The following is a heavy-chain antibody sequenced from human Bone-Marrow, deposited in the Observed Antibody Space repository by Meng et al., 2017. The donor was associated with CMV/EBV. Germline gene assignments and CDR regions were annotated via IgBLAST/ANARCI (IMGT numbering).Heavy chain of an antibody. Sequence: ASVKVSCKTSGYTFISYGINWVRQAPGQGLEWMGWISVYNGHTNSAQKLQGRVTMTTDTSTSTAYMELMSLRSDDTAVYYCARLYSNYYYYYYYGMDVWGQGTTVTVSS. CDR3: ARLYSNYYYYYYYGMDV. CDR1: GYTFISYG. V-gene: IGHV1-18*01. D-gene: IGHD4-11*01. J-gene: IGHJ6*02. CDR2: ISVYNGHT.